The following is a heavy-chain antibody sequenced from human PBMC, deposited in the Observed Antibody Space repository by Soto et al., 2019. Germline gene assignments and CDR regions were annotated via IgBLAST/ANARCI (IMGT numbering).Heavy chain of an antibody. J-gene: IGHJ3*02. D-gene: IGHD1-26*01. V-gene: IGHV4-59*08. CDR3: ARRWGYAFDI. Sequence: QVQLQESGPGLVKPSETLSLTCTVSGGSISSYYWSWIRQPPGKGLEWIGYIYYSGSTNYNPSLKRRVTISVATSKNPFSLKLSSVPAADTAVYYCARRWGYAFDIWGQGTMVTVSS. CDR2: IYYSGST. CDR1: GGSISSYY.